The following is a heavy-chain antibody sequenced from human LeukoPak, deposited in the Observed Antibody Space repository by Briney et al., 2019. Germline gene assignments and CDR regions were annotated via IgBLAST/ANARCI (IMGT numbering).Heavy chain of an antibody. CDR1: GRSFSGYY. Sequence: SETLSLTCAVYGRSFSGYYWSWIRQPPGKGLEWIGEINHSGSTNHNPSLKSRVTISVDTSKNQFSLKLSSVTAADTAVYYCASISGTVTTIDYWGQGTLVTVSS. V-gene: IGHV4-34*01. J-gene: IGHJ4*02. CDR2: INHSGST. CDR3: ASISGTVTTIDY. D-gene: IGHD4-11*01.